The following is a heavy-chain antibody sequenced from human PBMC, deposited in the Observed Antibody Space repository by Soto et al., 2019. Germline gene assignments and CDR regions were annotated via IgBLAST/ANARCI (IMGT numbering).Heavy chain of an antibody. CDR1: GIPFGSRA. V-gene: IGHV3-23*01. Sequence: EVQLLESGGDLVQPGGSLRLSCVASGIPFGSRAMSWVRQAPGEGLEWVSTITDTGGDTKYADSVRGRFTMSRDNSKNTLYLQMNSLRAEDTAVYYCARGGYCGGDCDYYYYGMDVWGQGTTVTVSS. D-gene: IGHD2-21*02. CDR3: ARGGYCGGDCDYYYYGMDV. CDR2: ITDTGGDT. J-gene: IGHJ6*02.